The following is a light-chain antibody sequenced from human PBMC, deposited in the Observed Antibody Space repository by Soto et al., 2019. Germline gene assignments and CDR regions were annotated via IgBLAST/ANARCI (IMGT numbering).Light chain of an antibody. V-gene: IGKV1-27*01. J-gene: IGKJ1*01. CDR2: EAS. CDR1: QGIRHY. Sequence: DIQMTQSPSSLSASVGDRVTITCRASQGIRHYLAGCQQKPGKVPRLLIYEASNLQSGVPSRFRGVGSGTEFTLTISSLQPEDAATYYCQNFDSAPQTFGQGTKVEIK. CDR3: QNFDSAPQT.